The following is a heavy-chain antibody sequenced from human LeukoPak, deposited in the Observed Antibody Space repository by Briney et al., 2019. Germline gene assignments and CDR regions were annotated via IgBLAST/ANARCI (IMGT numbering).Heavy chain of an antibody. CDR3: ASGGIRCSSTSCCNWFDP. D-gene: IGHD2-2*01. V-gene: IGHV1-69*05. J-gene: IGHJ5*02. CDR2: IIPIFGTA. Sequence: SVKVSCKASGGTFSSYVISWVRQAPGQGLEWMGGIIPIFGTANYAQKFQGRVTITTDESTSTAYMELSSLRSEDTAVYYCASGGIRCSSTSCCNWFDPWGQGTLVTVSS. CDR1: GGTFSSYV.